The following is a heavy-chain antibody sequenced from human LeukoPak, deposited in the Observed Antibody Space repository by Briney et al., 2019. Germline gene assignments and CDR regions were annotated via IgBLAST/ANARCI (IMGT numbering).Heavy chain of an antibody. CDR2: INPDSGVT. V-gene: IGHV1-2*02. J-gene: IGHJ4*02. CDR3: TRVRARPTVTFDN. CDR1: GYTFTDLY. Sequence: ASVQVSFEASGYTFTDLYMHWVRQAPGQGLEWMGWINPDSGVTHYPQKFQDRVTMTINTSITTAYMELSRLRSDDTAIYYCTRVRARPTVTFDNWGQGTLVTVSS. D-gene: IGHD4-17*01.